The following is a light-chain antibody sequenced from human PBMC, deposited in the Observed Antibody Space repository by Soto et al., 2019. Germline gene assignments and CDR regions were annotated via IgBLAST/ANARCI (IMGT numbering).Light chain of an antibody. CDR1: SSNIGSNT. V-gene: IGLV1-44*01. CDR3: AAWDDSLNGVV. CDR2: SNN. J-gene: IGLJ2*01. Sequence: QSVLTQPPSASGTPGQRVTISCSGSSSNIGSNTVKWYQQLPGTAPKLLIYSNNQRPSGVPDRFSDSKSGTSASLAISGLQSEDEADYYCAAWDDSLNGVVFGGGTKVTVL.